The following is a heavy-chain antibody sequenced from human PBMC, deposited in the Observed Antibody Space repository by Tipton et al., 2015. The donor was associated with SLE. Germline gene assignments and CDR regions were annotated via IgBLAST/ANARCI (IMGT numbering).Heavy chain of an antibody. D-gene: IGHD3-10*01. CDR3: ARSYDAFDM. CDR1: GYSINSGSY. J-gene: IGHJ3*02. V-gene: IGHV4-38-2*02. CDR2: IYYSGST. Sequence: GLVKPSETLSLTCTVSGYSINSGSYWGWIRQPPGKGLEWIGSIYYSGSTYYNPSLKSRVTISIDTSKNRFSLKLNSVTAADTAVYYCARSYDAFDMWGQGTLVTVSS.